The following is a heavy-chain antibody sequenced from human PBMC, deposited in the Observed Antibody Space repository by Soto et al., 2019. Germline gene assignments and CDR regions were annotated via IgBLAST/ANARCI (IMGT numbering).Heavy chain of an antibody. J-gene: IGHJ4*02. CDR1: GGSISSYY. CDR3: ARLTTMASYYFDY. Sequence: QVQLQESGPGLVKPSETLSLTCTVSGGSISSYYWSWIRQPPGKGLEWIGYIYYSGSTNYNPSLKSRVTISVDTSKNQFSLKLSSVTAADTAVYYCARLTTMASYYFDYWGQGTLVTVSS. V-gene: IGHV4-59*01. CDR2: IYYSGST. D-gene: IGHD4-17*01.